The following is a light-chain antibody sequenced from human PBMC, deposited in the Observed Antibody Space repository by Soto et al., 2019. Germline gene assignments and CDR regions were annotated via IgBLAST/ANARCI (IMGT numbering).Light chain of an antibody. CDR1: SSDVGGYNY. CDR2: EVS. Sequence: QSALTQPASVSGSPGQSITISCTGTSSDVGGYNYVSWYQQHPGKAPKLMIYEVSNRHSGVSNRFSGSKSGNTASLTISGLQAEDEADYYCSSYTSISTLEVFGGGTKLTVL. J-gene: IGLJ2*01. V-gene: IGLV2-14*01. CDR3: SSYTSISTLEV.